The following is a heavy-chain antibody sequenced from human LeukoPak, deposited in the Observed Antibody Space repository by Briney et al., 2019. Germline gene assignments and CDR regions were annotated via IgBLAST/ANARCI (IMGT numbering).Heavy chain of an antibody. CDR2: IKQDGSGK. CDR1: GFTFSSYS. J-gene: IGHJ4*02. Sequence: GGSLRLSCVASGFTFSSYSMNWVRQAPGKGLEWVASIKQDGSGKYYVDSVKGRFTISRDNAKNSLYLQMNSLRAEDTAVYFCARSAYASSAAKWGQGTLVTVSS. CDR3: ARSAYASSAAK. D-gene: IGHD2-15*01. V-gene: IGHV3-7*01.